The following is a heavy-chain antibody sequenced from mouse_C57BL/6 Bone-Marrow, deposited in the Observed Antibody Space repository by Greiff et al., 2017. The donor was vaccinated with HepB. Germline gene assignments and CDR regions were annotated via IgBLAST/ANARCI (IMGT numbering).Heavy chain of an antibody. CDR3: AKWASTTVD. Sequence: EVMLVESGGGLVQPGGSLSLSCAASGFTFTDYYMSWVRQPPGKALEWLGFIRNKANGYTTEYSASVKGRFTISRDNSQSILYLQMNALGAEDSATYYCAKWASTTVDWGQGTLVTVSA. D-gene: IGHD1-1*01. J-gene: IGHJ3*01. CDR2: IRNKANGYTT. CDR1: GFTFTDYY. V-gene: IGHV7-3*01.